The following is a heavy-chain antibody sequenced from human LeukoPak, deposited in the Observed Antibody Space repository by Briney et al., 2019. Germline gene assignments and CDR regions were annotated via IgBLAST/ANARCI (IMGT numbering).Heavy chain of an antibody. CDR2: IRYDGSNK. D-gene: IGHD2-2*02. CDR3: AKDGGYCSSTSCYSAFDI. Sequence: LSGGSLRLSCAASGFTFSSYGMHWVRQAPGKGLEWVAFIRYDGSNKYYADSVKGRFTISRDNSKNTLYLQMNSLRAEDTAVYYCAKDGGYCSSTSCYSAFDIWGQGTMVTVSS. J-gene: IGHJ3*02. V-gene: IGHV3-30*02. CDR1: GFTFSSYG.